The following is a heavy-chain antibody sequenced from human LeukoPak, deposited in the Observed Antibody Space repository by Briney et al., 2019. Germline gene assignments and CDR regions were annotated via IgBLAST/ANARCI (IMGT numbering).Heavy chain of an antibody. J-gene: IGHJ4*02. CDR1: GSTFSSYA. D-gene: IGHD6-19*01. V-gene: IGHV3-30-3*01. Sequence: GGSLRLSCAASGSTFSSYAMHWVRQAPGKGLEWVAVISYDGSDYYADSVKGRFIISRDNSRDTLYLEMNSLRTEDRAVYYCARANSSAWHNFDFWGQGTLVTVSS. CDR2: ISYDGSD. CDR3: ARANSSAWHNFDF.